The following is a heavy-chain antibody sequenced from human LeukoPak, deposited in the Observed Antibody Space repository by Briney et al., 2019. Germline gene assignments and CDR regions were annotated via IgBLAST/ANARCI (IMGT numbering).Heavy chain of an antibody. CDR3: ASESVARGNYYYYMDV. V-gene: IGHV3-48*04. Sequence: GGSLRLSCAVSGFTFSSYSMNWVRQAPGKGLEWVSYISSSSSTIYYADSVKGRFTISRDNAKNTLYLQMNSLRAEDTAVYYCASESVARGNYYYYMDVWGKGTTVTVSS. CDR1: GFTFSSYS. D-gene: IGHD6-6*01. CDR2: ISSSSSTI. J-gene: IGHJ6*03.